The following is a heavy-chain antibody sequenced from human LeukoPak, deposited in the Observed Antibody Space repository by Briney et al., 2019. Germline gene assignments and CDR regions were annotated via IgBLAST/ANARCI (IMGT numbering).Heavy chain of an antibody. Sequence: PSETLSLTCTVSGGSISSSSYYWGWIRQPPGKGLEWIGRIYTSGSTNYNPSLKSRVTISVGTSKNQFSLKLSSVTAADTAVYYCARVSLTMVRGVTPDSGPYYYYYMDVWGKGTTVTISS. V-gene: IGHV4-61*02. J-gene: IGHJ6*03. CDR3: ARVSLTMVRGVTPDSGPYYYYYMDV. CDR1: GGSISSSSYY. CDR2: IYTSGST. D-gene: IGHD3-10*01.